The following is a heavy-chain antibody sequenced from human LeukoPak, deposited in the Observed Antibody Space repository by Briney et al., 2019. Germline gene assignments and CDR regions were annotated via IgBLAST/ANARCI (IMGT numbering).Heavy chain of an antibody. CDR1: SGSFSGNY. Sequence: SETLSLTCDVYSGSFSGNYWSWIRQPPGKGLEWIGEINHSGSTNYNPSLKSRVTLSVDTSKNQVSLKLTSVTAADTAVYYCTGETGSGWDHFDYWGQGTLVTVSS. J-gene: IGHJ4*02. CDR3: TGETGSGWDHFDY. D-gene: IGHD6-19*01. CDR2: INHSGST. V-gene: IGHV4-34*03.